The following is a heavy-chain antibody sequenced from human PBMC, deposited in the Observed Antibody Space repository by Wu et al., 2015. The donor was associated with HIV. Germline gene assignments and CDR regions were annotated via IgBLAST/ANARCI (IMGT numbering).Heavy chain of an antibody. J-gene: IGHJ6*02. D-gene: IGHD3-10*02. V-gene: IGHV1-69-2*01. CDR1: GYSFNDYY. Sequence: VQLVQSGAEMKKPGATVKISCRASGYSFNDYYIHWLQQAPGKGLDWMGLVDGENGATIYAEKFQGRVTITADTSTDTVYMELSSLRSEDRAVYYCARALVLQYSGNSYQDGMDVWGQGPRSASP. CDR2: VDGENGAT. CDR3: ARALVLQYSGNSYQDGMDV.